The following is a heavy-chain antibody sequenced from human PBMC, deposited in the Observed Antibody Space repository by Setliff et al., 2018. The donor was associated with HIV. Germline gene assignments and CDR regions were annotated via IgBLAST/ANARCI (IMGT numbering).Heavy chain of an antibody. CDR3: ARGDGTKYYYYYYMDV. J-gene: IGHJ6*03. CDR2: IDCSGST. D-gene: IGHD1-7*01. CDR1: GGSISEYY. Sequence: SETLSLTCTVSGGSISEYYWSWIRQPPGKGLEWIGYIDCSGSTNYNASLKSRLTMSIDTSKSQFSLKLSSVTAADTAVYYCARGDGTKYYYYYYMDVGGKGTTVTVSS. V-gene: IGHV4-59*08.